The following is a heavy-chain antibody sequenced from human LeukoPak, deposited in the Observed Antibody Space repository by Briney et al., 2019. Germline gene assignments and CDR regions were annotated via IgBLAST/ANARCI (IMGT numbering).Heavy chain of an antibody. Sequence: ASVKVSCKASGGTFSSYAISWVRQAPGQGLEWMGRIIPILGIANYAQKFQGRVTITADKSTSTAYMEPSSLRSEDTAVYYCASKKYYYDSSGYRDAFDIWGQGTMVTVSS. J-gene: IGHJ3*02. CDR1: GGTFSSYA. V-gene: IGHV1-69*04. D-gene: IGHD3-22*01. CDR2: IIPILGIA. CDR3: ASKKYYYDSSGYRDAFDI.